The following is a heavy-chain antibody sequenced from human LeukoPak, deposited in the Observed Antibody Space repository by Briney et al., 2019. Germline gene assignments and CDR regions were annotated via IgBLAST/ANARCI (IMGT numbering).Heavy chain of an antibody. CDR2: IGGSSSRT. D-gene: IGHD3-16*01. J-gene: IGHJ4*02. CDR1: GFTFSSYA. Sequence: SGGSLRLSCAASGFTFSSYAMSGVRQAPGKGREWVSTIGGSSSRTYYADSVTGRFTISRDNSKNTLYLHLNSLRAEDTAIYYCAKVLGGGGSDYWGQGTLVTVSS. CDR3: AKVLGGGGSDY. V-gene: IGHV3-23*01.